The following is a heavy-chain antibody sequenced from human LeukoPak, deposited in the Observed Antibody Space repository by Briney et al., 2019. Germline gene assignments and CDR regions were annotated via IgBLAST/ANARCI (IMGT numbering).Heavy chain of an antibody. CDR1: GYTFTRYG. CDR3: VRTHPSPAVIGEWSAFDI. CDR2: ISAYNGHT. Sequence: GASVKVSCKASGYTFTRYGISWVRQAPGQRLEWMGWISAYNGHTNYTQKLQGRVTMTTDTSTSTAYMELRSLRSDDTAVYFCVRTHPSPAVIGEWSAFDIWGQGTMVTVSS. J-gene: IGHJ3*02. V-gene: IGHV1-18*01. D-gene: IGHD2-8*01.